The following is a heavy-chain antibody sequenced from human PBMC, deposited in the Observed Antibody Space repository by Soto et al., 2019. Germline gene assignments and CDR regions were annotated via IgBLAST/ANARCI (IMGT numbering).Heavy chain of an antibody. Sequence: GESLKISCEAFGYSFTNYWIGWVRQMPGKGLEWMGIIYPSDSDTAYSPSLQANVPISVDKSISTAFLQWDSLKASDTAMYYCARQSPTSMVRGIIHAFDVWGQGTMVTVSS. CDR2: IYPSDSDT. CDR1: GYSFTNYW. J-gene: IGHJ3*01. CDR3: ARQSPTSMVRGIIHAFDV. V-gene: IGHV5-51*01. D-gene: IGHD3-10*01.